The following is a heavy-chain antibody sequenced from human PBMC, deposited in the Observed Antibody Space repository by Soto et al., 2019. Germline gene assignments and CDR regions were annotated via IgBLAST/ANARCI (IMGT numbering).Heavy chain of an antibody. J-gene: IGHJ5*02. Sequence: RGSLRLSCAASGFTFSSYGMHWVRQAPGKGLAWVAVISFDGSNKYYADSVKGRFTISRDNSKNKLYLQMNSLRAEDTAVYYCAEWLVLDASGQGTLVTVYS. CDR1: GFTFSSYG. CDR2: ISFDGSNK. CDR3: AEWLVLDA. V-gene: IGHV3-30*03. D-gene: IGHD6-19*01.